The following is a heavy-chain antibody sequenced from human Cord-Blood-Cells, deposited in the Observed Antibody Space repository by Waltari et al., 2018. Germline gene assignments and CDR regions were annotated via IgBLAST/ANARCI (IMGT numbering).Heavy chain of an antibody. CDR3: ALTGYYWYFDL. CDR1: GGSISSSSYY. D-gene: IGHD3-9*01. J-gene: IGHJ2*01. CDR2: IYYSGST. V-gene: IGHV4-39*07. Sequence: QLQLQESGPGLVKPSETLSLTCTVSGGSISSSSYYWGWIRQPPGKGLEWIGGIYYSGSTYYNPSLKSRVTISVDTSKNQFSLKLSSVTAADTAVYYCALTGYYWYFDLWGRGTLVTVSS.